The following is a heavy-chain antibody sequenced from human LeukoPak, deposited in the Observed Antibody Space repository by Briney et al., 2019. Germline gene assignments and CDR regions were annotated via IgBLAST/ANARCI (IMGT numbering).Heavy chain of an antibody. D-gene: IGHD5-18*01. Sequence: ASVKVSCKASGGTSSSHTISWVRQAPEQGLEWMGRIIPLFGIVNYAQKFQDRVTITADKSTSTAYMEVSSLRSEDTAVYYCGRIPSGDVDTAMVMYYNYGMDVWAKGPRSPSP. CDR2: IIPLFGIV. V-gene: IGHV1-69*02. J-gene: IGHJ6*02. CDR3: GRIPSGDVDTAMVMYYNYGMDV. CDR1: GGTSSSHT.